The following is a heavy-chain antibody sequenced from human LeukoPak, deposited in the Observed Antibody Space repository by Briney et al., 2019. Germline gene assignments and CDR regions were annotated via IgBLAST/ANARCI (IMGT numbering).Heavy chain of an antibody. Sequence: GGSLRLSCAASGFTFSDLYMDCVPQAPGKGLEWVVRIRNKANSYTTDYAASVKGRFTISRDDSKNSLYLQMNSLKCEDTAVYYCAREWDSGSYYVGYFDYWGQGTLVTVSS. D-gene: IGHD1-26*01. CDR2: IRNKANSYTT. CDR1: GFTFSDLY. CDR3: AREWDSGSYYVGYFDY. J-gene: IGHJ4*02. V-gene: IGHV3-72*01.